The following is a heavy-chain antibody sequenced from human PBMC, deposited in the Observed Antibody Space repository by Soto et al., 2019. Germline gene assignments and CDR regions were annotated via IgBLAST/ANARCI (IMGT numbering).Heavy chain of an antibody. CDR2: ISSSGST. Sequence: PSETLSLTCTVSGDSIGGVGYWSWIRQFPGRGLEWIGCISSSGSTYYNPALNNRISLSLDTSQNQFSLKLLSVTAADTAIYYCARSGVTGIVIPSHWFDPRRKGTLVTVSS. J-gene: IGHJ5*02. V-gene: IGHV4-31*03. D-gene: IGHD3-10*01. CDR1: GDSIGGVGY. CDR3: ARSGVTGIVIPSHWFDP.